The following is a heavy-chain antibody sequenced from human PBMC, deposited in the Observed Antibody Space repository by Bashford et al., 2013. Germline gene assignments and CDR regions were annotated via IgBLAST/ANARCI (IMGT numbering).Heavy chain of an antibody. Sequence: ASVKVSCKASGYTFSDYYLHWVRQAPGQGLEWMGWINPNSGGTNYAQKFQGRVTMTRDTSISTAYMELSRLRSDDTAVYYCAINYYGNNYYFDYWGQGTLVTVSS. CDR3: AINYYGNNYYFDY. CDR2: INPNSGGT. CDR1: GYTFSDYY. J-gene: IGHJ4*02. V-gene: IGHV1-2*02. D-gene: IGHD3-10*01.